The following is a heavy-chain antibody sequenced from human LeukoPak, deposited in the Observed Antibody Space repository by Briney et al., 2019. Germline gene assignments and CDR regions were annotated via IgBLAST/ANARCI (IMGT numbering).Heavy chain of an antibody. CDR1: GFTFSSYA. J-gene: IGHJ4*02. CDR3: GKDTPYYYGSGSYWDY. Sequence: PGGSLRLSCAASGFTFSSYAMSWVRQAPGKGLEWVSAISGSGGSTYYADSVKGRFTISRDNSKNTLYLQMNSLRAEDTAVYYCGKDTPYYYGSGSYWDYWGQGTLVTVSS. D-gene: IGHD3-10*01. CDR2: ISGSGGST. V-gene: IGHV3-23*01.